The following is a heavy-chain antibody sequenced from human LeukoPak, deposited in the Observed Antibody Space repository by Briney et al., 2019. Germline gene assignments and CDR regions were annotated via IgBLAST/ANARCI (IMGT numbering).Heavy chain of an antibody. D-gene: IGHD6-19*01. CDR1: GGTFSSYA. J-gene: IGHJ4*02. CDR2: IIPIFGTA. Sequence: SVKVSCKASGGTFSSYAISWVRQAPGQGLEWMGRIIPIFGTANYAQKFQGRVTITTDESTSTAYMELSSLRSEDTAAYYCARTPLGQWLAYYFDYWGQGTLVTVSS. CDR3: ARTPLGQWLAYYFDY. V-gene: IGHV1-69*05.